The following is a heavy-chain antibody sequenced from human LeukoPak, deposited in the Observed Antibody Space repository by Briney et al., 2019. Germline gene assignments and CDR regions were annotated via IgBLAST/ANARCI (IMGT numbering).Heavy chain of an antibody. D-gene: IGHD5-24*01. V-gene: IGHV1-46*01. CDR1: GYTFTNNF. CDR2: INPSGDNT. J-gene: IGHJ5*02. CDR3: ARDNSLRDTAWWFDP. Sequence: ASVKVSCKASGYTFTNNFMHWVRQATGHGLEWIGIINPSGDNTWYAQKFQGRVTMTRDMATSTDYLEVSSLRSEDTAVYYCARDNSLRDTAWWFDPWGQGTLVTVSS.